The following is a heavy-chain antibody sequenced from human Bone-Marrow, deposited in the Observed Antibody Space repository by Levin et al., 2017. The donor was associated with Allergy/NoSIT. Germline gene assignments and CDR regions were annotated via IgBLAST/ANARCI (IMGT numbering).Heavy chain of an antibody. V-gene: IGHV3-23*01. CDR2: SGSST. Sequence: PGGSLRLSCVGSGFTFNIEAMSWVRQAPGKGLEWVASSGSSTLYADSVRGRFTISRDDSKNTLFLQMDSLRAEATAVYYCSKEDWSDGPGLYFNYWGQGSLVTVSS. D-gene: IGHD1-1*01. CDR1: GFTFNIEA. J-gene: IGHJ4*02. CDR3: SKEDWSDGPGLYFNY.